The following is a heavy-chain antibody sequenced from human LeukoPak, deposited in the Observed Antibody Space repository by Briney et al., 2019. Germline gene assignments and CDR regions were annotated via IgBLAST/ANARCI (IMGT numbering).Heavy chain of an antibody. CDR3: AKDTYYYDSSGYYYDV. CDR1: GFTFSSYW. V-gene: IGHV3-30*02. CDR2: IRSDGSNK. Sequence: GGSLRLSCAASGFTFSSYWMSWVRQAPGKGLEWVTFIRSDGSNKYYADSVKGRFTISRDNSKNTLYLQMNTLIADDTAVYYCAKDTYYYDSSGYYYDVWGQGTLVTVSS. D-gene: IGHD3-22*01. J-gene: IGHJ4*02.